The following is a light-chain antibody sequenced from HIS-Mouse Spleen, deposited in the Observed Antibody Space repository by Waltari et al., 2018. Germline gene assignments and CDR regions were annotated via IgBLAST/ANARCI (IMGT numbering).Light chain of an antibody. J-gene: IGKJ2*01. CDR2: WAS. Sequence: DIVMTQSPDSLAVSLGERATINCKSSQGVLYSSNNKNYLAWYQQKPGPPPKLLIYWASTRESGVPDRFSGSGSGTDVTLTISSLQAEDVAVYDCQQYYSTPYTFGQGAKLEIK. V-gene: IGKV4-1*01. CDR3: QQYYSTPYT. CDR1: QGVLYSSNNKNY.